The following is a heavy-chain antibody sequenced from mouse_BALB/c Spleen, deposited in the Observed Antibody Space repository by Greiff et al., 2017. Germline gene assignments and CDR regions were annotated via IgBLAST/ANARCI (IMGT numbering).Heavy chain of an antibody. Sequence: EVQVVESGGGLVKPGGSLKLSCAASGFTFSSYAMSWVRQTPEKRLEWVASISSGGSTYYPDSVKGRFTISRDNARNILYLQMSSLRSEDTAMYYCARGGRGSSWFAYWGQGTLVTVSA. V-gene: IGHV5-6-5*01. J-gene: IGHJ3*01. CDR2: ISSGGST. CDR1: GFTFSSYA. CDR3: ARGGRGSSWFAY.